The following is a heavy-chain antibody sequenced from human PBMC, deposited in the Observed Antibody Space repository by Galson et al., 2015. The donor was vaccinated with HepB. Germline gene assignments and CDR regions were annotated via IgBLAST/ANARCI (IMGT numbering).Heavy chain of an antibody. V-gene: IGHV3-11*01. D-gene: IGHD6-13*01. CDR1: GFTFSDYY. CDR2: ISSSGSTI. J-gene: IGHJ4*02. Sequence: SLRLSCAASGFTFSDYYMSWIRQAPGKGLEWVSYISSSGSTIYYADSVKGRFTISRDNAKNSLYLQMNSLRAEDTAVYYCAREVGSGVAAAEDFDYWGQGTLVTVSS. CDR3: AREVGSGVAAAEDFDY.